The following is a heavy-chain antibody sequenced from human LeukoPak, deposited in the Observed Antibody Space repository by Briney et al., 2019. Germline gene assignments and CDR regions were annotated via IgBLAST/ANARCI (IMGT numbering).Heavy chain of an antibody. CDR1: GFTVSSNY. Sequence: PGGSLRLSCAASGFTVSSNYMSWVRQAPGKGLEWVSVIYSGGSTYYADSVKGRFTISRHNSKNTLYVQMNSLRAEDTAVYYCARLYGSGSYLFWGQGTLVTVSS. J-gene: IGHJ4*02. V-gene: IGHV3-53*04. CDR2: IYSGGST. D-gene: IGHD3-10*01. CDR3: ARLYGSGSYLF.